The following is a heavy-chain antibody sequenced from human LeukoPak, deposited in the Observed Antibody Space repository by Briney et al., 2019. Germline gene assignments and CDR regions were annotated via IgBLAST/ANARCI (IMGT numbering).Heavy chain of an antibody. CDR1: GFPFSDDW. V-gene: IGHV3-74*01. J-gene: IGHJ4*02. CDR3: ARMVGATGFDY. Sequence: PGGSLRLSCAASGFPFSDDWMSWVRQAPGKGLVWVSRINSDGSSTSYADSVKGRFTISRDNAKNTLYLQMNSLRAEDTAVYYCARMVGATGFDYWGQGTLVTVSS. D-gene: IGHD1-26*01. CDR2: INSDGSST.